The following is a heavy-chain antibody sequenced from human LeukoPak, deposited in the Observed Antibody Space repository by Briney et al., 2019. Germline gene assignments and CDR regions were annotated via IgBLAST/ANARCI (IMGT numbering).Heavy chain of an antibody. CDR2: IKQDGSEK. J-gene: IGHJ6*02. Sequence: GGSLRLSCAASGFTFSNYWMSWVRQAPGKGLEWVANIKQDGSEKYYVDSVKGRFTISRDNAKNSLYLQMNSLRAEDTDVYWCARDDDYYYYGLDVWGQGTTVTVSS. CDR1: GFTFSNYW. V-gene: IGHV3-7*01. CDR3: ARDDDYYYYGLDV.